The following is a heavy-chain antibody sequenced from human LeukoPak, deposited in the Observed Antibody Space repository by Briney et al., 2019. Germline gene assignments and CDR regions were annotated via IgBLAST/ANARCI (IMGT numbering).Heavy chain of an antibody. V-gene: IGHV1-69*01. CDR2: IIPIFGTA. Sequence: SVKVSCKASGGTFSSYAISWVRQAPGQGLEWMGGIIPIFGTANYAQKFQGRVTITADESTNTAYMELRSLGSEDTDVYYCARDLAARGNYYYYYMDVWGKGTTVTVSS. CDR3: ARDLAARGNYYYYYMDV. CDR1: GGTFSSYA. J-gene: IGHJ6*03. D-gene: IGHD6-6*01.